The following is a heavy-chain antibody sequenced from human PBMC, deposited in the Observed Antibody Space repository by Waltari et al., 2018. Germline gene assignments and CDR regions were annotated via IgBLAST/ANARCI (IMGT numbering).Heavy chain of an antibody. Sequence: QVQLVQSGAEVKKPGASVKVSCKASGYTFTAYYMYWVRQAPGRGLEWMGWINPNSGGTGYAQKVQGRVTMTRDTSISTAYMELSRLRSDDTAVYYCARFSYGSGNYYVDYCGQGTLVTVSS. CDR1: GYTFTAYY. CDR2: INPNSGGT. V-gene: IGHV1-2*02. CDR3: ARFSYGSGNYYVDY. D-gene: IGHD3-10*01. J-gene: IGHJ4*02.